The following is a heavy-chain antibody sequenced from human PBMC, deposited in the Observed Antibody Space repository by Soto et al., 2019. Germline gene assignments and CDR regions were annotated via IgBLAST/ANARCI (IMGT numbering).Heavy chain of an antibody. Sequence: AASVKVSCKASGYTFTGNYIHWVRQAPGQGPEWMGWMNPDSGGTDYAQNFQGRVTMTRDTSINTAYMELNGLSSDDTAIYFCARGRDSGVIDYWGQGTQVTVSS. CDR2: MNPDSGGT. J-gene: IGHJ4*02. D-gene: IGHD2-15*01. CDR1: GYTFTGNY. V-gene: IGHV1-2*02. CDR3: ARGRDSGVIDY.